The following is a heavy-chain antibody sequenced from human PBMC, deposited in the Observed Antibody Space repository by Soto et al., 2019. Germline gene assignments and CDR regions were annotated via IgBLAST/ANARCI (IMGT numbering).Heavy chain of an antibody. Sequence: SETLSLTCTVSGGSISSSSYYWGWIRQPPGKGLEWIGSFSYSGNTYYNSSLKSRLTIYADTSKHQFSLKLSSVTAAETDVYYCERNEDIFGSGGLGVFETWGHGTVVT. D-gene: IGHD2-15*01. CDR1: GGSISSSSYY. CDR2: FSYSGNT. CDR3: ERNEDIFGSGGLGVFET. J-gene: IGHJ5*01. V-gene: IGHV4-39*01.